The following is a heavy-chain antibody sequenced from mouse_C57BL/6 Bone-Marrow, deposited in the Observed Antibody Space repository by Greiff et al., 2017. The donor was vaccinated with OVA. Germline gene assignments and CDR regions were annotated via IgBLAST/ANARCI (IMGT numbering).Heavy chain of an antibody. Sequence: VQLQESGPGLVKPSQSLSLTCSVTGYSITSGYYWNWIRQFPGNKLEWMGYISYDGSNNYNPSLKNRISITRDTSKNQFFLKLNSVTTEDTATYYCAREPIYYGYAMDYWGQGTSVTVSS. CDR2: ISYDGSN. D-gene: IGHD2-1*01. CDR1: GYSITSGYY. J-gene: IGHJ4*01. V-gene: IGHV3-6*01. CDR3: AREPIYYGYAMDY.